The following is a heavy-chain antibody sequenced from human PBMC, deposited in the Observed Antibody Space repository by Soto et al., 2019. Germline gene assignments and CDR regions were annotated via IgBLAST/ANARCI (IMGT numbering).Heavy chain of an antibody. J-gene: IGHJ4*02. Sequence: EVQLVESGGGLVQPGGSLRLSCAASGFTFSNDWMHWVRHAAGKGLVWVSRINMDGTSTNYADSVKGRFTISRDNAKNTLYLQMDSLRVEDTAVYFCARGPRGVYANDYWGQGALVTVSS. D-gene: IGHD2-8*02. V-gene: IGHV3-74*01. CDR1: GFTFSNDW. CDR3: ARGPRGVYANDY. CDR2: INMDGTST.